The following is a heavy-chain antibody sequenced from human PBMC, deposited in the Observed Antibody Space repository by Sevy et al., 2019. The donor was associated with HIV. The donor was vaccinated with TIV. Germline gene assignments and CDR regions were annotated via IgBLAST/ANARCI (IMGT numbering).Heavy chain of an antibody. CDR2: IGTVGDT. J-gene: IGHJ3*02. CDR3: ARGGSDAFDI. D-gene: IGHD1-1*01. Sequence: GGSLRLSCAASGFTFSSYDMHWVRQASGKGLEWVSAIGTVGDTFYPDSVKGRFTISRENAKNSLYLQMNSLRAGDTAFYHCARGGSDAFDIWGQGTMVTVSS. V-gene: IGHV3-13*01. CDR1: GFTFSSYD.